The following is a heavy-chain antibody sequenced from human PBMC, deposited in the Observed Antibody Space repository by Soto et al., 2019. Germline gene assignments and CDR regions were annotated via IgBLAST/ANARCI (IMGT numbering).Heavy chain of an antibody. V-gene: IGHV3-7*04. CDR3: ARGGYDSSNPFDY. D-gene: IGHD4-4*01. CDR2: INQDGSEK. J-gene: IGHJ4*02. CDR1: GFTFNRYW. Sequence: EVQLVESGGGLVQPGGSLRLSCAASGFTFNRYWMKWVRQAPGRGLEWRGNINQDGSEKHYVDSVKGRFTISRDNAKDSVYLQMHSLKAEDTAMYYCARGGYDSSNPFDYWGQGTLVTVSS.